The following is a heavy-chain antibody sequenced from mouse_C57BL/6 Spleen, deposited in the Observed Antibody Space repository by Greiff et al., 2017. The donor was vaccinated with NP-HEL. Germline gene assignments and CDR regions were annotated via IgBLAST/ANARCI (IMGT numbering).Heavy chain of an antibody. CDR2: IDPANGNT. CDR3: ARALTVVAPYYAMDY. J-gene: IGHJ4*01. Sequence: VQLKESVAELVRPGASVKLSCTASGFNIKNTYMHWVKQRPEQGLEWIGRIDPANGNTKYAPKFQGKATITADTSSNTAYLQLSSLTSEDTAIYYCARALTVVAPYYAMDYWGQGTSVTVSS. CDR1: GFNIKNTY. V-gene: IGHV14-3*01. D-gene: IGHD1-1*01.